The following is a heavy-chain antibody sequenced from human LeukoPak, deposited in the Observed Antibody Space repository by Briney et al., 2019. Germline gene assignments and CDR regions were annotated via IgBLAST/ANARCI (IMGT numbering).Heavy chain of an antibody. J-gene: IGHJ4*02. Sequence: SETLSLTXTVSGGSIGSSSYYWGWIRQPPGKGLEWIGSIYYSGSTYYNPSLKSRVTISVDTSKNQFSLKLSSVTAADTAVYYCARHFRSGGWSTVIDYWGQGTLVTVSS. CDR2: IYYSGST. D-gene: IGHD3-3*01. V-gene: IGHV4-39*01. CDR3: ARHFRSGGWSTVIDY. CDR1: GGSIGSSSYY.